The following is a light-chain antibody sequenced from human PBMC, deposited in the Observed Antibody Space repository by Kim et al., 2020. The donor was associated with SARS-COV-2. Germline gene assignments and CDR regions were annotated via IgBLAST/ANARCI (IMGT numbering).Light chain of an antibody. V-gene: IGLV3-19*01. CDR3: NSRDSSG. Sequence: SSELTQDPAVSVALGQTVRITCQGDSLRNYYASWYQQKPGQAPALVFYGKTNRPSGIPDRFSGSSSGNTASLTITGAQAEDEADYYCNSRDSSGFGGGTKVTVL. CDR1: SLRNYY. J-gene: IGLJ3*02. CDR2: GKT.